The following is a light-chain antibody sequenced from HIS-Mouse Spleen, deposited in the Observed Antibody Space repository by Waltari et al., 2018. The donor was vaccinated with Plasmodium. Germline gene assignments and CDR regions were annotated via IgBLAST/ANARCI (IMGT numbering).Light chain of an antibody. V-gene: IGLV2-14*01. CDR3: SSYTSSSTLVV. J-gene: IGLJ2*01. CDR2: EVS. CDR1: SSDVGGYNY. Sequence: QSALTQPASVSGSPGQSITISCTGTSSDVGGYNYVSWYQQHPGKAPKLMSDEVSNRPSGVSNRFSGSKSGNTASLTISGLQAEDEADYYCSSYTSSSTLVVFGGGTKLTVL.